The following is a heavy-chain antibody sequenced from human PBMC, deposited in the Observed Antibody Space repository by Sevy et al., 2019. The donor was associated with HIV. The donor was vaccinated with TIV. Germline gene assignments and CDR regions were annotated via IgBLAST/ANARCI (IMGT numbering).Heavy chain of an antibody. D-gene: IGHD5-12*01. CDR2: ILPIFRTT. CDR3: AREFSGKSGYDFGSYYYNAMDV. J-gene: IGHJ6*02. Sequence: ASVKVSCKASGGSFSSYSITWVRQAPGRGPEWMGGILPIFRTTNYAQKFQGRLTVTADESTSTAYMELSSLRSEDTAVYFCAREFSGKSGYDFGSYYYNAMDVWGQGTTVTVSS. V-gene: IGHV1-69*13. CDR1: GGSFSSYS.